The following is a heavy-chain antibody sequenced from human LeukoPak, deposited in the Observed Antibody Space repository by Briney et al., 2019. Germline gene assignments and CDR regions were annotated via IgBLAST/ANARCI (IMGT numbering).Heavy chain of an antibody. Sequence: GGSLRLSCAASGFTFSTSWMSWVRQAPGKGLEWVATINQDESKTYYVDSVRGRFTISRDNAKNSLYLQMNSLRADDTAVNFCAREYSSSARDYWGQGTLVTVSS. CDR1: GFTFSTSW. V-gene: IGHV3-7*05. CDR3: AREYSSSARDY. CDR2: INQDESKT. D-gene: IGHD6-6*01. J-gene: IGHJ4*02.